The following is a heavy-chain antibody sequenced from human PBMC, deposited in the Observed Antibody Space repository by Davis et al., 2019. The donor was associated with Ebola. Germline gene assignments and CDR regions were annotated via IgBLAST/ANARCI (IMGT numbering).Heavy chain of an antibody. CDR3: AKRVGYTFDY. Sequence: GESLKISCAASGFTFSSYAMSWVRQAPGKGLEWVSAISGSGGSTYYADSVKGRFTMSRDNSKNTLYLQMNSLRAEDTAVYYCAKRVGYTFDYWGQGTLVTVSS. CDR2: ISGSGGST. CDR1: GFTFSSYA. D-gene: IGHD6-13*01. V-gene: IGHV3-23*01. J-gene: IGHJ4*02.